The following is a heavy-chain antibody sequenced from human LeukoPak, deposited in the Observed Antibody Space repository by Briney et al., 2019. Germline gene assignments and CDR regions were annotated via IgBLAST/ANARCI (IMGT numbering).Heavy chain of an antibody. CDR2: ISYDGSNK. D-gene: IGHD6-19*01. CDR1: GITFNNYW. CDR3: AKDRAPSGPIAVAGNFDD. Sequence: GGSLRLSCAASGITFNNYWMHWVRQVPGKGLEWVAVISYDGSNKYYADSVKGRFTISRDNSKNTLYLQMNSLRAEDTAVYYCAKDRAPSGPIAVAGNFDDWGQGTLVTVSS. J-gene: IGHJ4*02. V-gene: IGHV3-30*18.